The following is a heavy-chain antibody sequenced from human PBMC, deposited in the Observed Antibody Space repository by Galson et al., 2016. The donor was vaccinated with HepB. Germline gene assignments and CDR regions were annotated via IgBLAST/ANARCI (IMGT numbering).Heavy chain of an antibody. CDR1: GFTFSSHA. V-gene: IGHV3-23*01. J-gene: IGHJ5*02. CDR3: ARDNYPWEYQLLSAGSLFKRRENWFDP. CDR2: ISDSGDST. D-gene: IGHD2-2*01. Sequence: SLRLSCAASGFTFSSHAMSWVRQAPGKGLGWVSAISDSGDSTYYADSVKGRFTISRDNSKNTLDLQMNSLRDDDTAVYYCARDNYPWEYQLLSAGSLFKRRENWFDPWGQGTLVTVSS.